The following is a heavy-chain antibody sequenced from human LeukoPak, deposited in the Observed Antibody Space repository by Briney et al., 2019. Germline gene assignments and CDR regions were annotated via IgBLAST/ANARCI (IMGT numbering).Heavy chain of an antibody. J-gene: IGHJ5*02. V-gene: IGHV1-69*05. CDR1: GGTFSSYA. Sequence: SVKVSCKASGGTFSSYAISWVRQAPGQGLEWMGGIIPIFGTANYAQKFQGRVTITTDESTSTAYMELSSLRSEDTAVYYCARVWRPRGYSYGGDWFDPWGQGILVTVSS. CDR3: ARVWRPRGYSYGGDWFDP. D-gene: IGHD5-18*01. CDR2: IIPIFGTA.